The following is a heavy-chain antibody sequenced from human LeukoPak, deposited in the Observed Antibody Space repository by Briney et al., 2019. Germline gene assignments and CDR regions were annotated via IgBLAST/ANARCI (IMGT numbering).Heavy chain of an antibody. J-gene: IGHJ4*02. CDR1: GFTFSSYA. CDR3: ARDQTYYYDSSGYLFDY. D-gene: IGHD3-22*01. Sequence: GGSLRLSCAASGFTFSSYAMHWVRQAPGKGLEWVAVISYDGSNKYYADSVKGRFTISRDNSKNTLYLQMNSLRAEDTAVYYCARDQTYYYDSSGYLFDYWGQGTLVTVSS. CDR2: ISYDGSNK. V-gene: IGHV3-30*04.